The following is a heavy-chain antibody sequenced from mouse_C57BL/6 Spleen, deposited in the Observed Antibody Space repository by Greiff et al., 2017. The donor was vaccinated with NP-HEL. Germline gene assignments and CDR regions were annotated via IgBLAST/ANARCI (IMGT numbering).Heavy chain of an antibody. V-gene: IGHV14-3*01. CDR2: IDPAHGNT. CDR3: ASGLRRGGYYAMDY. J-gene: IGHJ4*01. D-gene: IGHD2-4*01. CDR1: GFNIKNTY. Sequence: VQLKESVAELVRPGASVKLSCTASGFNIKNTYMHWVKQRPEQGLEWIGRIDPAHGNTKYAPKFQGKATITADTSSNTAYLQLSSLTSEDTAIYYCASGLRRGGYYAMDYWGQGTSVTVSS.